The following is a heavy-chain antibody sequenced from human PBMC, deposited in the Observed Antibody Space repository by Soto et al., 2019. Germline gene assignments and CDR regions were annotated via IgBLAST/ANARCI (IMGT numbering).Heavy chain of an antibody. V-gene: IGHV1-18*01. J-gene: IGHJ4*02. CDR1: GYTFTTYA. CDR2: ISAYNGNT. D-gene: IGHD4-17*01. Sequence: ASVKVSCKASGYTFTTYAIQWVRQAPGQRLEWMGWISAYNGNTNYAQKLQGRVTMTTDTSTSTAYMELRSLRSDDTAVYYCARDLRWGDYVSGYWGQGTLVTVSS. CDR3: ARDLRWGDYVSGY.